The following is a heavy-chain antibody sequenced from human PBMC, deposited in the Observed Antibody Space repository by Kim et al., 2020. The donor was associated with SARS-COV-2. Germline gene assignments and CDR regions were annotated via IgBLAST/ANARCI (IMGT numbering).Heavy chain of an antibody. Sequence: KFQGRVTITADESTSTAYMELSSLRSEDTAVYYCARVLRGYDSGRDAFDIWGQGTMVTVSS. J-gene: IGHJ3*02. V-gene: IGHV1-69*01. CDR3: ARVLRGYDSGRDAFDI. D-gene: IGHD3-10*01.